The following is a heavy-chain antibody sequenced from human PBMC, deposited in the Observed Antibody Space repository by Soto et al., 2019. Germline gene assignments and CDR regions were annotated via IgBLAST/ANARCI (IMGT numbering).Heavy chain of an antibody. CDR2: IIPLSGTP. CDR1: GGTFSNYA. V-gene: IGHV1-69*06. D-gene: IGHD5-18*01. CDR3: MRGIQLWS. J-gene: IGHJ5*02. Sequence: VQLVQSGAEVKKPGSSVKVSCKASGGTFSNYALTWVRQAPGQGLEWMGGIIPLSGTPNYAQKFQGRVTITADKSTTTVYMELSSLRSEDTAVYYCMRGIQLWSWGQGTLVTVSS.